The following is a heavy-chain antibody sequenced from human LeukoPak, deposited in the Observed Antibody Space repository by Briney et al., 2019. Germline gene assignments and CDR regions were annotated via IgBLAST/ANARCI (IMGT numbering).Heavy chain of an antibody. CDR1: GFTFGDYA. J-gene: IGHJ6*03. V-gene: IGHV3-49*03. D-gene: IGHD3-3*01. Sequence: GGSLRLSCTASGFTFGDYAMSWFRQAPGKGLEWVGFIRSKAYGGTTEYAASVKGRFTISRDDSKSIAYLQMNSLKTEDTAVYYCTRDDFWSGYLVYYYYYMDVWGKGTTVTVSS. CDR3: TRDDFWSGYLVYYYYYMDV. CDR2: IRSKAYGGTT.